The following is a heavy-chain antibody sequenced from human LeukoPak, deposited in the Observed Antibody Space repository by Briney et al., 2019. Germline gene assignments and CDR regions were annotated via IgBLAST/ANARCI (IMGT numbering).Heavy chain of an antibody. D-gene: IGHD2-21*02. Sequence: PSETLSLTCTVSGGSIGSGDYYWSWIRQPPGKGLEWIGYIYYSGSTYYNPSLKSRVTISVDTSKNQFSLKLSSVTAADTAVYYCARDRSYCGGDCQVNGIDPWGQGTLVTVSS. CDR1: GGSIGSGDYY. J-gene: IGHJ5*02. CDR3: ARDRSYCGGDCQVNGIDP. V-gene: IGHV4-30-4*01. CDR2: IYYSGST.